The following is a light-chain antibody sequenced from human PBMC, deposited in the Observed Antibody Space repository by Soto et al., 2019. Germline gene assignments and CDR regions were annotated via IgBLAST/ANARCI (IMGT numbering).Light chain of an antibody. V-gene: IGLV2-11*01. CDR3: CSYAGSYTRV. Sequence: QSVLTQPRSVSGSPGQSVTISCTGTSSDVGGYTYVSWYQQHPGKAPKLMIYDVSKRPSGVPDRFSGSKSGNTASLTISGLQAEDEADYYCCSYAGSYTRVFGGGTKLTVL. CDR1: SSDVGGYTY. CDR2: DVS. J-gene: IGLJ3*02.